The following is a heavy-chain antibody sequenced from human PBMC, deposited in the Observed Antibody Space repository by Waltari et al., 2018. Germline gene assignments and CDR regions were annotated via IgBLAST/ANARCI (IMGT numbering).Heavy chain of an antibody. Sequence: QVQLQQWGAGLLKPSETLSLTCTVSGGSISSGGYSWIWIRPPPGQGLEWIGYIYYSGSTYYNPSLKSLVTISVDTSKNQFSLKLSSVTAADTAVYYCARASWYYDSSGYYSDAFDIWGQGTMVTVSS. V-gene: IGHV4-31*01. CDR2: IYYSGST. CDR1: GGSISSGGYS. D-gene: IGHD3-22*01. J-gene: IGHJ3*02. CDR3: ARASWYYDSSGYYSDAFDI.